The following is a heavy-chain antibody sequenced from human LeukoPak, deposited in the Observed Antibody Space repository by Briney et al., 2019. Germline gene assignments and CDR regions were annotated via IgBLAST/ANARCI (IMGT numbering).Heavy chain of an antibody. J-gene: IGHJ5*02. CDR3: ARDGDVDTAMVTNWFDP. Sequence: ASVKVSCKASGYTFTSYAMHWVRQAPGQRLEWMGWINAGNGNTKYSQKFQGRVTITRGTSASTAYMELSSLRSEDTAVYYCARDGDVDTAMVTNWFDPWGQGTLVTVSS. D-gene: IGHD5-18*01. CDR2: INAGNGNT. CDR1: GYTFTSYA. V-gene: IGHV1-3*01.